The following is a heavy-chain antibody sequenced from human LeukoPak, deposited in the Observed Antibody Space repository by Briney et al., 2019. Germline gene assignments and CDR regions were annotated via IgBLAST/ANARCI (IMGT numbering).Heavy chain of an antibody. Sequence: SETLSLTCTVSGGSISSYYWSWIRQPPGKGLEWIGYIYYSGSTNYNPSLKSRVTISVDTSKNQFSLKLSSVTAADTAVYYCAVTSIQANYFDYWGQGTLVTVSS. CDR3: AVTSIQANYFDY. CDR1: GGSISSYY. D-gene: IGHD1-1*01. CDR2: IYYSGST. V-gene: IGHV4-59*01. J-gene: IGHJ4*02.